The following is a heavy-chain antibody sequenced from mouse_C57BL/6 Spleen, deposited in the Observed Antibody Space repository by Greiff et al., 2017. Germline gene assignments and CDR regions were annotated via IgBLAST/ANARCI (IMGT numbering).Heavy chain of an antibody. CDR3: ARHGPRTHYYGSSYEAMDY. J-gene: IGHJ4*01. Sequence: DVKLVESGGGLVQPGGSLKLSCAASGFTFSDYGMAWVRQAPRKGPEWVAFISNLAYSIYYADTVTGRFTISRENAKNTLYLEMSSLRSEDTAMYYCARHGPRTHYYGSSYEAMDYWGQGTSVTVSS. CDR1: GFTFSDYG. D-gene: IGHD1-1*01. V-gene: IGHV5-15*01. CDR2: ISNLAYSI.